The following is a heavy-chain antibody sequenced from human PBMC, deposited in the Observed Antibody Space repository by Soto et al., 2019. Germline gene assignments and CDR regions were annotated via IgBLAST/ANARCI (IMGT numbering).Heavy chain of an antibody. CDR2: ISGGGGAP. CDR3: ARNVPGSTSRPDYWYFDL. Sequence: EVQLLESGGGLVQPGGSLRLSCAGSGFTFSNYAMNWVRQAPGKGLEWVSTISGGGGAPFFADSVRGRFTISRDNSKNTVTLQMNNLGVDDTAVYFCARNVPGSTSRPDYWYFDLWGRGTLVTVSS. CDR1: GFTFSNYA. D-gene: IGHD2-2*01. J-gene: IGHJ2*01. V-gene: IGHV3-23*01.